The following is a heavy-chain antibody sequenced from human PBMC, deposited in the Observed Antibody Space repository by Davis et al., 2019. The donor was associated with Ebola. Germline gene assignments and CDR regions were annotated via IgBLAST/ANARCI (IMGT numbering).Heavy chain of an antibody. CDR2: ILPILNSA. D-gene: IGHD5-18*01. Sequence: SVKVSCKASGDTFSSYGISWVRQAPGQGLEWMGRILPILNSAVYAHEFQDRVTITADEFTTTAYMELSSLTSEDTGIYYCARETPGYAMDVWGPGTTVTVPS. CDR3: ARETPGYAMDV. V-gene: IGHV1-69*11. J-gene: IGHJ6*02. CDR1: GDTFSSYG.